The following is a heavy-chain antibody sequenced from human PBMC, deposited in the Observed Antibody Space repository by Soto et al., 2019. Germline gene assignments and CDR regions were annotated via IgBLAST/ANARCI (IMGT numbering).Heavy chain of an antibody. CDR3: ARVGYFDSAGFPRPYDY. D-gene: IGHD3-22*01. J-gene: IGHJ4*02. CDR2: INGGNDKT. CDR1: GYNFTTYA. V-gene: IGHV1-3*01. Sequence: QVQLVQSGAEVKKPGPSVKVSCQASGYNFTTYATYWLRQAPRQRLDWLGWINGGNDKTVYSQRFQGRLTITKKTFATTAFMELSYLRSEDTAVYYCARVGYFDSAGFPRPYDYWGQGTLVTAAS.